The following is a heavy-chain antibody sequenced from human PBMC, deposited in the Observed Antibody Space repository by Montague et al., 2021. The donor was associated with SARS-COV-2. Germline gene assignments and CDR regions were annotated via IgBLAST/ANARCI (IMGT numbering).Heavy chain of an antibody. J-gene: IGHJ5*02. CDR1: GFTFSNSP. Sequence: SLRLSCAASGFTFSNSPMSWVRQAPGKGLDWVSVIHSAGRGTYYADSVQGRFTISRDNLKNTVYLQMNSLRDVDTALYYCAKVGVILTVYSLSNLDAWGQGTLVVVSS. CDR2: IHSAGRGT. D-gene: IGHD3-9*01. CDR3: AKVGVILTVYSLSNLDA. V-gene: IGHV3-23*03.